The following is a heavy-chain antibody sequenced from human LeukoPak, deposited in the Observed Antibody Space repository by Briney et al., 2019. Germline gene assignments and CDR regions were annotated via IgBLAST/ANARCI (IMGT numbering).Heavy chain of an antibody. J-gene: IGHJ4*02. CDR1: GGTFSSYA. Sequence: SVKVSCKASGGTFSSYAISWVRQAPGQGLEWMGGIIPIFGTANYAQKFQGRVTIIADESTSTAYMELSSLRSEDTAVYYCAREGGGSGFFDYWGQGTLVTVSS. CDR3: AREGGGSGFFDY. CDR2: IIPIFGTA. V-gene: IGHV1-69*13. D-gene: IGHD3-10*01.